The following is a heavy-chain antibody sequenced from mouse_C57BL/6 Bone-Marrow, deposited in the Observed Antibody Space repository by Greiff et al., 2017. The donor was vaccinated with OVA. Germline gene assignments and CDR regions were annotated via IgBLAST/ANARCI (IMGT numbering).Heavy chain of an antibody. CDR3: ARHYSAAY. J-gene: IGHJ3*01. V-gene: IGHV5-6*01. Sequence: EVKLVESGGDLVKPGGSLKLSCAASGFTFSSYGMSWVRQTPDKRLEWVATISSGGSYTYYPDSVKGRFTISRDNAKNTLYLQMSSLKSEDTAMYYCARHYSAAYWGQGTLVTVSA. CDR1: GFTFSSYG. CDR2: ISSGGSYT.